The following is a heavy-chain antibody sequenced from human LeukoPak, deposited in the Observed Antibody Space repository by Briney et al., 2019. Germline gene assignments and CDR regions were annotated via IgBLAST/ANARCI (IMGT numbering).Heavy chain of an antibody. CDR3: ARDHAYRTDY. D-gene: IGHD2-2*01. V-gene: IGHV3-7*01. J-gene: IGHJ4*02. Sequence: GGSLRLSCAASGFTFSSYWMSWVRQAPGKGLEWVANINQDESKKYYVDSVKGRFTISRDNAKNSLYLQMSSLRAEDTAVYYCARDHAYRTDYWGQGTLVTVSS. CDR1: GFTFSSYW. CDR2: INQDESKK.